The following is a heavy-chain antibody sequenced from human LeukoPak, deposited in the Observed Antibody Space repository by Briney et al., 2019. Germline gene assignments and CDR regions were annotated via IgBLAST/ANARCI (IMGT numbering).Heavy chain of an antibody. CDR3: ARYCGADSCYSGLDY. CDR1: GFTFSSYF. V-gene: IGHV3-23*01. D-gene: IGHD2-15*01. J-gene: IGHJ4*02. Sequence: GGSLRLSCAASGFTFSSYFMTWVRQAPGRGLEWVSSIGNSGRDTYYAYSMKGRFTISRDNSKSTLFLHMSSLRAGDTAIYYCARYCGADSCYSGLDYWGQGALVTVSS. CDR2: IGNSGRDT.